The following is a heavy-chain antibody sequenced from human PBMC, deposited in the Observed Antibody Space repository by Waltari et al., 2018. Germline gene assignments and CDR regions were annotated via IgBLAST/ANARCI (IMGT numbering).Heavy chain of an antibody. J-gene: IGHJ4*02. Sequence: QVQLQESGPGLVKPSETLSLTCTVSGGSISSYYWSWIRQPPGKGLEWIGYIYYSGSTNYNPSLKSRVTISVDTSNNQFSLKLSSVTAADTAVYYCARGPGPFDYWGQGTLVTVSS. CDR3: ARGPGPFDY. V-gene: IGHV4-59*01. CDR2: IYYSGST. D-gene: IGHD3-10*01. CDR1: GGSISSYY.